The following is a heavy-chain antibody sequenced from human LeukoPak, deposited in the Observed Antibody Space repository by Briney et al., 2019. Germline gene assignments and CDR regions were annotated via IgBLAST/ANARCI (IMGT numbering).Heavy chain of an antibody. CDR1: GFTFSSYS. J-gene: IGHJ6*02. CDR2: ISSSSSYI. CDR3: SSPNGGNVDTAMVPLYYYYGMDV. Sequence: GGSLRLSCAASGFTFSSYSMKWVRQAPGKVLEWGSSISSSSSYIYYADSEKGRFTISRDIAKNSLYLQMNSQRAEDTVVYYWSSPNGGNVDTAMVPLYYYYGMDVWGQGTTVTVSS. D-gene: IGHD5-18*01. V-gene: IGHV3-21*01.